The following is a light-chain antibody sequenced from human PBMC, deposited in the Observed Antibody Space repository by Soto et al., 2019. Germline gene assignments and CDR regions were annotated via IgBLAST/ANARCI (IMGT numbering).Light chain of an antibody. CDR3: QQRSNWPPFT. CDR1: QSVSSY. CDR2: DAS. J-gene: IGKJ3*01. Sequence: EIVLTQSPATLSLSPGERATLSCRASQSVSSYLAWYQQKPGQAPRLLIYDASNRATGIPARFSGSGSGTDFTLTTSSLEPEYFAVYYCQQRSNWPPFTFGPGTKVHIK. V-gene: IGKV3-11*01.